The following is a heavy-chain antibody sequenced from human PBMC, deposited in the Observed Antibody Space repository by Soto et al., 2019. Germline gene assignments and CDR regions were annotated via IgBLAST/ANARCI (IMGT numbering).Heavy chain of an antibody. Sequence: GGSLRLSCAASGFTFSSYAMSWVRQAPGKGLEWVSAISGSGGSTYYADSVKGRFTISRDNSKNTLYLQMNSLRAEDTAVYYCAKAAREIDSYGRYYYYGMDVWGQGTTVTVSS. J-gene: IGHJ6*02. D-gene: IGHD5-18*01. V-gene: IGHV3-23*01. CDR2: ISGSGGST. CDR3: AKAAREIDSYGRYYYYGMDV. CDR1: GFTFSSYA.